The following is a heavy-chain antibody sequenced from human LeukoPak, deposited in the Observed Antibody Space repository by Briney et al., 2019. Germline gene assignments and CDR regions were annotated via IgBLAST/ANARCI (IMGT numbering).Heavy chain of an antibody. Sequence: ASVKVSCKASGYTFTSYDINWVRQAPGQGLEWMGWINPYTGDTYYAQKFQGRVTLTRDTSISTAYMDLSRLQSDDTAVYYCATAKGANNWNAGDYWGQGTLVAVSS. CDR2: INPYTGDT. J-gene: IGHJ4*02. D-gene: IGHD1-20*01. CDR1: GYTFTSYD. V-gene: IGHV1-2*02. CDR3: ATAKGANNWNAGDY.